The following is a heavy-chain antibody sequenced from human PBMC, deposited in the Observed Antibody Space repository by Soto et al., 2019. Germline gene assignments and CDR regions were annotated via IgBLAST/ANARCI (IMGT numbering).Heavy chain of an antibody. Sequence: SETLSLTCAVYGGSFSGYYWSWIRQPPGKGLEWIGEINHSGSTNYNPSLKSRVTISVDTSKNQFPLKLSSVTAADTAVYYCASAPGGYSYVYFDYWGQGTLVTVSS. CDR2: INHSGST. V-gene: IGHV4-34*01. J-gene: IGHJ4*02. D-gene: IGHD5-18*01. CDR1: GGSFSGYY. CDR3: ASAPGGYSYVYFDY.